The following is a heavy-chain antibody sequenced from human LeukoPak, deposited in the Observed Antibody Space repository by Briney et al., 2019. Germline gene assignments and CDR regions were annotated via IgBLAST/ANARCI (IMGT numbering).Heavy chain of an antibody. CDR1: GFTFSSCE. V-gene: IGHV3-48*03. J-gene: IGHJ6*03. CDR2: ISSSGSTI. CDR3: ARDRKDYVWGSYRVYYYYMDV. Sequence: GGSLRLSCAASGFTFSSCEMNWVRQAPGKGLEWVSYISSSGSTIYYADSVKGRFTISRDNAKNSLYLQMNSLRAEDTAVYYCARDRKDYVWGSYRVYYYYMDVWGKGTTVTVSS. D-gene: IGHD3-16*02.